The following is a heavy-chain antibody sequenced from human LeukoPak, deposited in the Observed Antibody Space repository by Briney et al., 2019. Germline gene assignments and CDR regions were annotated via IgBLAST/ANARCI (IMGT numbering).Heavy chain of an antibody. J-gene: IGHJ4*02. CDR2: ISSSGNII. V-gene: IGHV3-21*01. Sequence: GGSLRLSCAASGFTFSRYIMNWVRQAPGKGLEWVSSISSSGNIIYYADSVRGRFTISRDNAKNSLYLQMNSLRAEDTAVYYCARVEAKEGYWGQGTLVTVSS. CDR1: GFTFSRYI. CDR3: ARVEAKEGY. D-gene: IGHD1-26*01.